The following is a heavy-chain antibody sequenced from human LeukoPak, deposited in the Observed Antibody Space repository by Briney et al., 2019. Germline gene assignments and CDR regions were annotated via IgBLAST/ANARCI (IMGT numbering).Heavy chain of an antibody. V-gene: IGHV4-59*08. D-gene: IGHD4-17*01. CDR3: VRDYGDYLTDY. CDR2: IYYSGRT. CDR1: GGSISSYY. Sequence: PSETLSLTCSVSGGSISSYYWTWIRQPPGKGLEWIGYIYYSGRTNYNPSLKSRLSMSVDTSKNQFSLNLTSVTAADTAVYYRVRDYGDYLTDYWGQGTLVTVSS. J-gene: IGHJ4*02.